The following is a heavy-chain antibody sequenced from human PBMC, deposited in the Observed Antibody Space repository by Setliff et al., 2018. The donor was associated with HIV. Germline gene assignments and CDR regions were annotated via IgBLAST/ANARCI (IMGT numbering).Heavy chain of an antibody. Sequence: SETLSLTCTVSGVSFSNINYYWAWIRQPPGMGLEWIANILYSGSTYYNPSLRSRVTISVDTSKNQFSLKLTSMTAADTSVYYCACRYYDLWSNYYTGIPYWGQGTLVTVSS. CDR3: ACRYYDLWSNYYTGIPY. J-gene: IGHJ4*02. CDR1: GVSFSNINYY. CDR2: ILYSGST. V-gene: IGHV4-39*01. D-gene: IGHD3-3*01.